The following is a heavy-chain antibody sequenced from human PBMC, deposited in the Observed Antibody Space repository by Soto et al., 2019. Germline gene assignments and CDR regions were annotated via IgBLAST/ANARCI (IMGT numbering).Heavy chain of an antibody. Sequence: QVQLQESGPGLVKPSQTLSLTCTVSGGSISSGGYYWSWIRQYPGKGLEWIGYIYYSGSTDYNPSLKSRVTISVDTSKNQFSLKLSSVTAADTAVYYCARGVTMVRGVIHTPYFDYWGQGTLVTVSS. D-gene: IGHD3-10*01. J-gene: IGHJ4*02. CDR2: IYYSGST. CDR3: ARGVTMVRGVIHTPYFDY. V-gene: IGHV4-31*03. CDR1: GGSISSGGYY.